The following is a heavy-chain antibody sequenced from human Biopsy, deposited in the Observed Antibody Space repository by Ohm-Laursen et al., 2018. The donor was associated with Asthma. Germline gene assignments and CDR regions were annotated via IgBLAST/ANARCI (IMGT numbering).Heavy chain of an antibody. D-gene: IGHD2-2*01. CDR3: ARKAGACISRTCYSLDF. V-gene: IGHV1-69*13. CDR2: INSVFGTT. CDR1: VGTFNTYV. Sequence: GPSANASCKSLVGTFNTYVIGWVRQAPGQGHEWMGGINSVFGTTTYPQKFQDRVTITADDSTSTVYMELSSLRSEATAVYYCARKAGACISRTCYSLDFWGQGTLVTVSS. J-gene: IGHJ4*02.